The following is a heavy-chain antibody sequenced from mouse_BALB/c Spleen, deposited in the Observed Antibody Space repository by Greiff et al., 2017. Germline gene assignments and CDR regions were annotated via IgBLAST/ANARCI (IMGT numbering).Heavy chain of an antibody. Sequence: EVMLVESGAELARPGASVKLSCTASGFNIKDTYMHWVKQRPEQGLEWIGRIDPANGNTKYDPKFQGKATITADTSSNTAYLQLSSLTSEDTAVYYCANWDYAMDYWGQGTSVTVSS. CDR2: IDPANGNT. D-gene: IGHD4-1*01. CDR3: ANWDYAMDY. CDR1: GFNIKDTY. V-gene: IGHV14-3*02. J-gene: IGHJ4*01.